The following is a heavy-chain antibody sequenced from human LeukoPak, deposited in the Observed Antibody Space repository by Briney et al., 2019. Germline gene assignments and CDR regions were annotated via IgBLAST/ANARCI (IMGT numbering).Heavy chain of an antibody. CDR1: GYTFTSYG. J-gene: IGHJ4*02. CDR3: ARVRYSSSTGCYNNFDY. Sequence: ASVKVSCKASGYTFTSYGISWVRQAPGQGLEWMGWISAYNGNTNYAQKLQGRVTMTTDTSTSTAYMELRSLRSDDTAVYYCARVRYSSSTGCYNNFDYWGQGTLVTVSS. D-gene: IGHD2-2*02. V-gene: IGHV1-18*01. CDR2: ISAYNGNT.